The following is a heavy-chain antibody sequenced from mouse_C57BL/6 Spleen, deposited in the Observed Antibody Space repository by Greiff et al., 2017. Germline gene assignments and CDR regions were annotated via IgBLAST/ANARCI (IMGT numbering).Heavy chain of an antibody. CDR1: GFTFSSYG. CDR2: ISSGGSYT. J-gene: IGHJ3*01. Sequence: EVKLVESGGDLVKPGGSLKLSCAASGFTFSSYGMSWVRQTPDKRLEWVATISSGGSYTYYPDSVKGRFTISRDNAKNTLYLQMSSLKSEDTAMYYCAKEGSTMVKAWFAYWGQGTLVTVSA. CDR3: AKEGSTMVKAWFAY. D-gene: IGHD2-2*01. V-gene: IGHV5-6*01.